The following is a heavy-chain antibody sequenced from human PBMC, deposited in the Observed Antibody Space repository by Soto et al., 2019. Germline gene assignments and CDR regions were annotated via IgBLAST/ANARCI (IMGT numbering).Heavy chain of an antibody. Sequence: SETLSLTCTVSGGSISSSSYYWGWIRQPPGKGLEWIGSIYYSGSTYYNPSLKSRVTISVDTSKNQFSLKLSSVTAADTAVYYCARHQARGPGYSSGTSGFDYWGQGTLVTVSS. CDR3: ARHQARGPGYSSGTSGFDY. D-gene: IGHD6-19*01. CDR2: IYYSGST. J-gene: IGHJ4*02. CDR1: GGSISSSSYY. V-gene: IGHV4-39*01.